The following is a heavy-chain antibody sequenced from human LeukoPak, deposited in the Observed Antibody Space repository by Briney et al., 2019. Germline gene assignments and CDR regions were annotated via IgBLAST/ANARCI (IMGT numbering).Heavy chain of an antibody. J-gene: IGHJ4*02. V-gene: IGHV4-59*01. CDR3: ATGYGDFRVEGRYFYS. CDR2: VHYSGTT. CDR1: DGSITNYD. D-gene: IGHD4-17*01. Sequence: PSETLSLTCTVSDGSITNYDWSWVRQPPGKGLEFIGHVHYSGTTNYNPSLRSRVTISIDTSKKHFFLKLKSVAAADTAVYYCATGYGDFRVEGRYFYSWGQGTLVTVSS.